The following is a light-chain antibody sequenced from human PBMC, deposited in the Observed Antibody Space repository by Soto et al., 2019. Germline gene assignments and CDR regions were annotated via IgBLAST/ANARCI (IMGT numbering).Light chain of an antibody. J-gene: IGKJ5*01. V-gene: IGKV3-20*01. CDR1: QSVSSSF. CDR2: GAS. Sequence: EIVWTQSPGTLSLSPGERATLSCRASQSVSSSFLSWYQQKRGQAPRLLMFGASSRATGIPDRFSGSGSGTEFTLTIYRLEPEDFEVYYCQQSGYSPITFGQGTRLEIK. CDR3: QQSGYSPIT.